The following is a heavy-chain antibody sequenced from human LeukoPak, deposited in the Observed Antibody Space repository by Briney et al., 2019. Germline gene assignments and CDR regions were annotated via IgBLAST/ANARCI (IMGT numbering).Heavy chain of an antibody. J-gene: IGHJ6*02. V-gene: IGHV4-59*11. CDR3: ARGGSVAGMFYYYYGMDV. Sequence: KASETLSLTCTVSGDSISNHYWSWIRQPPGKGLVWIGYIFYSGNTHYNPSLKSRVTISVDTSKNQFSLKLSSVTAADTAVYYCARGGSVAGMFYYYYGMDVWGQGTTVTVSS. D-gene: IGHD6-19*01. CDR2: IFYSGNT. CDR1: GDSISNHY.